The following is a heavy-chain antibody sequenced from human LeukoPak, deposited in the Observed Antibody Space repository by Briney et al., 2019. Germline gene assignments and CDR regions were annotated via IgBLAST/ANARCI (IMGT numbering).Heavy chain of an antibody. CDR3: ASHDLWYSGSWNQIDY. CDR1: GGSISSSSYY. J-gene: IGHJ4*02. D-gene: IGHD6-13*01. V-gene: IGHV4-39*01. CDR2: IYYSGST. Sequence: SSETLSLTCTVSGGSISSSSYYWGWIRQPPGKGLEWIGSIYYSGSTYYNPSLKSRVTISVDTSKNQFSLKLSSVTAADTAVYYCASHDLWYSGSWNQIDYWGQGTLVTVSS.